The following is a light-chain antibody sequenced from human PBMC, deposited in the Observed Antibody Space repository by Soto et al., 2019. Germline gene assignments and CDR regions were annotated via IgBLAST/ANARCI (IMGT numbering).Light chain of an antibody. V-gene: IGKV1-5*01. J-gene: IGKJ2*01. CDR2: DAS. Sequence: DIPMTQSPSTLSASVGDRVTITCRASQSISSWLAWYQQKPGKAPKLLIYDASSLESGVPSRFSGSGSGTEIPLTISSLQPDDFATYYCQQYNSYHTFGQGTKLEIK. CDR3: QQYNSYHT. CDR1: QSISSW.